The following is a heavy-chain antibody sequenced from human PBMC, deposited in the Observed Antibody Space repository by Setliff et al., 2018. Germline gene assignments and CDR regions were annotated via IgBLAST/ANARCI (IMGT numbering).Heavy chain of an antibody. V-gene: IGHV1-46*01. CDR1: GYTFTSHY. CDR2: INPSSGRT. J-gene: IGHJ3*02. Sequence: ASVKVSCKASGYTFTSHYMHWVRQAPGLGLEWMGTINPSSGRTSYAQKFQGRVTMTRDTSTSTVYMDMSSLRSGDTAVYYCARDVFPYHYEGAFDIWGQGTRVTVSS. CDR3: ARDVFPYHYEGAFDI. D-gene: IGHD3-22*01.